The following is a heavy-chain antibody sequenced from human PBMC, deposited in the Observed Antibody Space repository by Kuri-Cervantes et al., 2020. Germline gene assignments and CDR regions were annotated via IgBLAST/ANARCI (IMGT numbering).Heavy chain of an antibody. V-gene: IGHV3-33*01. CDR1: GFTFSSYG. CDR2: IWYDGSNK. J-gene: IGHJ3*02. Sequence: LSLTCAASGFTFSSYGMHWVRQAPDKGLEWVAVIWYDGSNKYYADSVKGRFTISRDNSKNTLYLQMNSLRAEDTAVYYCARGSGSAIFDIWGQGTMVTVSS. CDR3: ARGSGSAIFDI. D-gene: IGHD3-3*01.